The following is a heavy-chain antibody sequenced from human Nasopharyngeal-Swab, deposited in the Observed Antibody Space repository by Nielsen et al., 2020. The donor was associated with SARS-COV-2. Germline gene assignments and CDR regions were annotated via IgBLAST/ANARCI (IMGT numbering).Heavy chain of an antibody. CDR3: AREGKTTRYGMDV. J-gene: IGHJ6*02. V-gene: IGHV3-13*04. D-gene: IGHD1-7*01. CDR1: GFTFSSYD. CDR2: IGTAGDT. Sequence: GGSLRLSCAASGFTFSSYDMHWVRQATGKGLEWDSAIGTAGDTYYPGSVKGRFTISRENAKNSLYLQMNSLRAGDTAVYYCAREGKTTRYGMDVWGQGTTVTVSS.